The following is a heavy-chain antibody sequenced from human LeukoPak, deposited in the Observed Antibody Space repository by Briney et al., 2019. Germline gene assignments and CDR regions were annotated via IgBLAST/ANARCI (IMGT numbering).Heavy chain of an antibody. Sequence: GASVKVSCKASGGTFSSYAISWVRQAPGQGLKWMGIMNPSGGSTSYAQKFQGRVTMTRDTSTSTVYMELSSLRSEDTAVYYCARGVGALNAFDIWGQGTMVTVSS. CDR1: GGTFSSYA. D-gene: IGHD1-26*01. CDR2: MNPSGGST. V-gene: IGHV1-46*01. CDR3: ARGVGALNAFDI. J-gene: IGHJ3*02.